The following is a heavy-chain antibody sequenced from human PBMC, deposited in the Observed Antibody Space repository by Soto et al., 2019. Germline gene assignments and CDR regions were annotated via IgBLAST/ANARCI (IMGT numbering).Heavy chain of an antibody. V-gene: IGHV1-69*12. J-gene: IGHJ6*02. CDR1: GGTFSSYA. Sequence: QVQLVQSGAEVKKPGSSVKVSCKAAGGTFSSYAISWVRQAPGQGLEWMGGSIPIFGTANYAQKFLGRVTITADESTSTAYMELSSLRCEDTAVYYCARHVPAAGYYYGMDVWGQGTTVTVSS. D-gene: IGHD2-2*01. CDR2: SIPIFGTA. CDR3: ARHVPAAGYYYGMDV.